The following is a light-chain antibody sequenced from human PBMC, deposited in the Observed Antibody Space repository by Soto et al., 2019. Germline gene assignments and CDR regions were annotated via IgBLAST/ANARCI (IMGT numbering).Light chain of an antibody. Sequence: EIVLTQSPATLSLSPGDTATLSCRASESTSGYLAWYQQKPGQAPRLLIYDASNRATGIPARFSGSGSGTDFTLTISSLEPEDFAVYYCQQRSNNLGPGTKGGIK. CDR1: ESTSGY. V-gene: IGKV3-11*01. CDR2: DAS. J-gene: IGKJ3*01. CDR3: QQRSNN.